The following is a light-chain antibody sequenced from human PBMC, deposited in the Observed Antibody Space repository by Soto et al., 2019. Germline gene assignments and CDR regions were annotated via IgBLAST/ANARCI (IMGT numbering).Light chain of an antibody. V-gene: IGKV3-11*01. CDR1: QSVSSY. Sequence: EIVLTQSPATLSLSPGERATLSCRASQSVSSYLAWYQQKPGQAPRLLIYDASNRATGIPARFSGSGSGTDFTLTISSLVPEAFAVYYCQQRSNWPPLTFGGGTKVEIK. CDR2: DAS. J-gene: IGKJ4*01. CDR3: QQRSNWPPLT.